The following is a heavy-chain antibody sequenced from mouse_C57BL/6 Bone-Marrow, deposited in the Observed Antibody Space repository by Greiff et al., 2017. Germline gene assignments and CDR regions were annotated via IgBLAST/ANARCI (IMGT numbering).Heavy chain of an antibody. J-gene: IGHJ4*01. CDR2: IYPSDSET. Sequence: QVQLQQPGAELVRPGSSVKLSCKASGYTFTSYWMDWVKQRPGQGLEWIGNIYPSDSETHYNQKFKDKATLTVDKSSSTAYMQLSSLASEASAVYYGARQHYGSSMDYWGQGTSVTVSS. CDR3: ARQHYGSSMDY. CDR1: GYTFTSYW. D-gene: IGHD1-1*01. V-gene: IGHV1-61*01.